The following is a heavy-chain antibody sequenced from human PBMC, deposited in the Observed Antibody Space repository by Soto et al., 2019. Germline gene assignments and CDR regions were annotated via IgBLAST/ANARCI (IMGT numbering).Heavy chain of an antibody. V-gene: IGHV5-51*01. Sequence: PGESLKISCKGSGYSFTSYWIGWVRQMPGKGLEWMGIIYPGDSDTRYSPSFQGQVTISADKSISTAYLQWSSLKASDTAMYYCARLHYDYIWGSYRYFDCWGQGTLVTVSS. CDR2: IYPGDSDT. CDR3: ARLHYDYIWGSYRYFDC. CDR1: GYSFTSYW. J-gene: IGHJ4*02. D-gene: IGHD3-16*02.